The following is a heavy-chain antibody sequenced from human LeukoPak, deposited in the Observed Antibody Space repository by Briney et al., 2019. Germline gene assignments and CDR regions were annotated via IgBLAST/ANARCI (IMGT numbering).Heavy chain of an antibody. V-gene: IGHV3-30-3*01. D-gene: IGHD2-15*01. CDR2: IPYDGSNK. Sequence: GGSLRLSCTASGFTFSSYAMHWVRQAPGKGLEWVALIPYDGSNKYYADSVKGRFTISRDNSENTLYLQMNSLRAEDTAGYYCARGGCGYCRGGICPQFPPHDYWGQGTLVTVSS. CDR3: ARGGCGYCRGGICPQFPPHDY. CDR1: GFTFSSYA. J-gene: IGHJ4*02.